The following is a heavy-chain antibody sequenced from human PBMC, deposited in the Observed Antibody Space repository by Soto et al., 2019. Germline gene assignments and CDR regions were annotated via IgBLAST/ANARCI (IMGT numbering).Heavy chain of an antibody. D-gene: IGHD3-10*01. CDR3: AKKGDYYGSGSQVDY. V-gene: IGHV3-23*01. CDR1: GFTFSSYA. CDR2: ISGSGGST. Sequence: GGSLRLSCAASGFTFSSYAMTWVRQAPGKGPEWVSAISGSGGSTYYADSVKGRFTISRDNSKNTLYLQMNSLRAEDTAAYYCAKKGDYYGSGSQVDYWGQGTLVTVSS. J-gene: IGHJ4*02.